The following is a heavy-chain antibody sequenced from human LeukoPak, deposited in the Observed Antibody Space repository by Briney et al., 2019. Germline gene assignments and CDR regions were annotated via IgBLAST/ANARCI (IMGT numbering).Heavy chain of an antibody. CDR2: INPNSGGT. Sequence: ASVKVSCKASGYTFTGYYMHWVRQAPGQGLEWMGWINPNSGGTNYAQKFQGRVTMTRDTSISTAYMELSRLRSDDTAVYYCARGGMSPPSYYYYYMDVWGKGTTVTIPS. D-gene: IGHD6-13*01. CDR1: GYTFTGYY. V-gene: IGHV1-2*02. CDR3: ARGGMSPPSYYYYYMDV. J-gene: IGHJ6*03.